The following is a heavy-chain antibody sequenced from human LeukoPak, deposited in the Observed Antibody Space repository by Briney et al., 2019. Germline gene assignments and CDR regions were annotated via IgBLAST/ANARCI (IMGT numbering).Heavy chain of an antibody. CDR2: IRYDGSNK. Sequence: GGSLRLSCAASGFTFSSYGMHWVRQAPGKGLEWVAFIRYDGSNKYYADSVKGRFTISRDNAKNSLYLQMNSLRAEDTAVYYCARVGVGAAGPIDYWGQGTLVTVSS. CDR1: GFTFSSYG. V-gene: IGHV3-30*02. J-gene: IGHJ4*02. D-gene: IGHD1-26*01. CDR3: ARVGVGAAGPIDY.